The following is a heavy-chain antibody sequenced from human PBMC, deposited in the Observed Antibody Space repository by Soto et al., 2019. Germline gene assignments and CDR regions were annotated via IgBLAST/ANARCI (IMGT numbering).Heavy chain of an antibody. D-gene: IGHD3-22*01. V-gene: IGHV1-3*01. CDR1: GYTFTSYA. CDR2: INAGNGNT. Sequence: QVQLVQSGAEVKKPGASVKVSCKASGYTFTSYAMHWVRQAPGQRLEWMGWINAGNGNTKYSQKFQGRVTITRDTSASTAYMELSSLRSEDTAVYYCARDINYYDSSGYYYTWFDPWGQGTLVTVSS. J-gene: IGHJ5*02. CDR3: ARDINYYDSSGYYYTWFDP.